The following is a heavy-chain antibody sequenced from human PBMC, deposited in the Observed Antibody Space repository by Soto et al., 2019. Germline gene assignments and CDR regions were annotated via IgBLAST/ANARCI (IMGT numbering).Heavy chain of an antibody. CDR1: GVTISYGGYS. Sequence: SGTLSLTCSVSGVTISYGGYSWSWIRQSPGKGLEWLGYISHVETTYYNPSFQSRLSLSIDRTRNQFSLSLSSMTAADKAVYYCARGGGYDSFDFWGQGIQVTVSS. CDR2: ISHVETT. D-gene: IGHD3-3*01. J-gene: IGHJ4*02. V-gene: IGHV4-30-2*06. CDR3: ARGGGYDSFDF.